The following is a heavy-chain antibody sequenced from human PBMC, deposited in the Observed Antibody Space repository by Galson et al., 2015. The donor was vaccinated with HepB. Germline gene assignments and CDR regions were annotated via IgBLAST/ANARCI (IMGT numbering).Heavy chain of an antibody. D-gene: IGHD2-15*01. CDR1: GFTFSAYW. CDR2: IKEDGSEK. CDR3: AKSVVVVVGTTRRYQYYMDV. V-gene: IGHV3-7*03. J-gene: IGHJ6*03. Sequence: SLRLSCAASGFTFSAYWMSWVRQAPGKGLEWVANIKEDGSEKKYVDFVKGRFTISRDNAKNSLYLQMFSLRAEDTAVYYCAKSVVVVVGTTRRYQYYMDVWGKGTTVTVSS.